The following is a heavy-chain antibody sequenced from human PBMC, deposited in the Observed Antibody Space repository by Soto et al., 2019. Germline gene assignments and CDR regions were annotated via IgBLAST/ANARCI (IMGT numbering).Heavy chain of an antibody. CDR2: VHYSGST. CDR1: GVSVTTDGYY. V-gene: IGHV4-61*08. J-gene: IGHJ6*02. CDR3: ARINRLAPVATSYYHTMDV. Sequence: SETLSLTCTVYGVSVTTDGYYWSWIRQPPGKGLEWIAYVHYSGSTNYGPSLKSRVTTSLDMSKNQFSLKLSSVTAADTAIYYCARINRLAPVATSYYHTMDVWGQGTTVTVSS. D-gene: IGHD5-12*01.